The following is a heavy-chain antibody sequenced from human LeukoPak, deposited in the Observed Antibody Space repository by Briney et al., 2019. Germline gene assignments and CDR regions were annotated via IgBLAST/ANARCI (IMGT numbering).Heavy chain of an antibody. Sequence: GGSLRLSCAASGFTFSSYGMRWVRQAPGKGLEWVAFIRFDGSNRYSADSVKGRFTISRDNSKNTLFLQMNSLRPDDTAVFYCAKDTAAYDSSAYYNPYIDYWGQGTLVTVSS. V-gene: IGHV3-30*02. CDR1: GFTFSSYG. D-gene: IGHD3-22*01. J-gene: IGHJ4*02. CDR2: IRFDGSNR. CDR3: AKDTAAYDSSAYYNPYIDY.